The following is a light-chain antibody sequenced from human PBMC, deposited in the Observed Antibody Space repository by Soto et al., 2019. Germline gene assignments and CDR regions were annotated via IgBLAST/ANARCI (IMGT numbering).Light chain of an antibody. CDR3: SSYTSSSTLGL. V-gene: IGLV2-14*01. CDR1: SSDVGGYNY. J-gene: IGLJ2*01. Sequence: QSALTQPASVSGSPGQSITISCTGTSSDVGGYNYVSWYQQHPGKAPKLMIYEVTNRPSGVSSRFSGSKSGNTASLTISGLQAEDEADYYCSSYTSSSTLGLFGGGTKLTVL. CDR2: EVT.